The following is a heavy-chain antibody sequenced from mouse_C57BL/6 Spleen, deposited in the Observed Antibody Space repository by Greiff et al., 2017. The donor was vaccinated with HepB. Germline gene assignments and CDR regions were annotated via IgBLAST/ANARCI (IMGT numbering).Heavy chain of an antibody. Sequence: QVQLQQPGAELVMPGASVKLSCKASGYTFTSYWMHWVKQRPGQGLEWIGEIDPSDSDTNYNQKYKGKSTLTVNKSSSTAYMQRSSLTSEDSGVYYCARSRYFDVWGTGTTVTVSS. J-gene: IGHJ1*03. CDR3: ARSRYFDV. V-gene: IGHV1-69*01. CDR1: GYTFTSYW. CDR2: IDPSDSDT.